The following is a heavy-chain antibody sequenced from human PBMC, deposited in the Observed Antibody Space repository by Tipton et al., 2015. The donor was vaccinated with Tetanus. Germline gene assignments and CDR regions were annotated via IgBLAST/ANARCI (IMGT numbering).Heavy chain of an antibody. CDR2: IYTSGST. V-gene: IGHV4-4*07. J-gene: IGHJ4*02. Sequence: TLSLTCTVSGGSISSYYWSWIRQPAGKGLEWIGCIYTSGSTNYNPSLKSRVTMSVDTSKNQFSLKLSSVTAADTAVYYCASSRDGYNPSYFDYWGQGTLVTVSS. D-gene: IGHD5-24*01. CDR1: GGSISSYY. CDR3: ASSRDGYNPSYFDY.